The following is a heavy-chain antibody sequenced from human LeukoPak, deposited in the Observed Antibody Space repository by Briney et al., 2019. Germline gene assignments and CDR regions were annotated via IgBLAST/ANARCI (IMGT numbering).Heavy chain of an antibody. J-gene: IGHJ5*02. CDR2: ISYDGSNK. Sequence: RGSLRLSCAASGFTFSSYTMHWVCQAPGKGLERVAVISYDGSNKYYADSVKGRFTISRDTSKNTLYLQMNSLRAEDTAVYSCARAFSRFGVVTGWFDPWGQGTLVTVSS. D-gene: IGHD3-3*01. V-gene: IGHV3-30*01. CDR1: GFTFSSYT. CDR3: ARAFSRFGVVTGWFDP.